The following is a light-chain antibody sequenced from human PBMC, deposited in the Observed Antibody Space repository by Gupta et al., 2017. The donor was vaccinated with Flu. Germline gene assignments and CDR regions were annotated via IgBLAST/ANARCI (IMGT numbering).Light chain of an antibody. J-gene: IGKJ3*01. CDR1: QSVSSSY. CDR2: GAS. CDR3: QQYGSSPRFT. V-gene: IGKV3-20*01. Sequence: RATLSCRASQSVSSSYLAWYQQKPGQAPRLLIYGASSRATGIPDRFSGSGSGTDFTLTISRREPEDFAVYYCQQYGSSPRFTFGPGTKVDIK.